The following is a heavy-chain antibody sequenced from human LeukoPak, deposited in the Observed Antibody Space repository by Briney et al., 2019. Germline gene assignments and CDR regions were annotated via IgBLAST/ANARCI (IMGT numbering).Heavy chain of an antibody. V-gene: IGHV3-74*01. J-gene: IGHJ4*02. CDR1: GFTFSRYW. D-gene: IGHD3-3*01. CDR2: IKSDGKT. CDR3: ARDRSISGVVTIDF. Sequence: PGGSLRLSCEASGFTFSRYWMHWVRQAPGKGLLWVSRIKSDGKTNYADSVKGRFTISRLNAKNSVYLQMNSLRAEDTAVYYCARDRSISGVVTIDFWGQGTLVTVSS.